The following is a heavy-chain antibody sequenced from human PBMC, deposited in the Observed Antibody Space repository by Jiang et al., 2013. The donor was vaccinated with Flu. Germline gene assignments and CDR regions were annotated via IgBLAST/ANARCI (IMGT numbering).Heavy chain of an antibody. CDR2: FNPTAGST. CDR3: ARIEGSAADRGD. CDR1: GYTFTKYY. D-gene: IGHD6-13*01. V-gene: IGHV1-46*01. Sequence: SGAEVKKPGASVKPSCKTSGYTFTKYYVHWVRQAPGQGLEWMGIFNPTAGSTTYARAFQGRITMTRDTSTTTVHMQLTSLEVDDTAVYYCARIEGSAADRGDWGQGTLITVSS. J-gene: IGHJ4*02.